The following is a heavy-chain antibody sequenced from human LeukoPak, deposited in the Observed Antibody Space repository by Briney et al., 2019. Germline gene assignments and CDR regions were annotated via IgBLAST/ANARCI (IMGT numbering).Heavy chain of an antibody. CDR3: ARDSVPAVVYGYDPTFDY. CDR2: IIPIFGTA. CDR1: GGTFSSYA. D-gene: IGHD5-12*01. V-gene: IGHV1-69*13. Sequence: SVKVSCKASGGTFSSYAISWVRQATGQGLEWMGGIIPIFGTANYAQKFQGRVTITADESTSTAYMELSSLRSEDTAVYYCARDSVPAVVYGYDPTFDYWGQGTLVTVSS. J-gene: IGHJ4*02.